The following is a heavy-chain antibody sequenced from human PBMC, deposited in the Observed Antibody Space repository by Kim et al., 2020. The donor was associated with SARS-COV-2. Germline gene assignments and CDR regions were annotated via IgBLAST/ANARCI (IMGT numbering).Heavy chain of an antibody. J-gene: IGHJ4*02. V-gene: IGHV1-18*01. CDR3: ARDNIWFGALWGLDY. Sequence: ASVKVSFKASGYTFTSYGISWVRQAPGQGLEWMGWISAYNGNTNYAQKLQGRVTMTTDTSTSTAYMELRSLRSDDTAVYYCARDNIWFGALWGLDYWGQGTLVTVSS. CDR1: GYTFTSYG. D-gene: IGHD3-10*01. CDR2: ISAYNGNT.